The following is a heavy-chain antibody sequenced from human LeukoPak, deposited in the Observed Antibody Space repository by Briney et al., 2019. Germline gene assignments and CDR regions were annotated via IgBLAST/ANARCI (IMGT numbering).Heavy chain of an antibody. CDR2: ISWNSGSI. Sequence: GGSLRLSCAASGFTFDDYAMHWVRQAPGKGLEWVSGISWNSGSIGYADSVKGRFTISTDNSKNTLYLQMNSLRAEDTAVYYCAKDRVKAAANPRGFDYWGQGTLVTVSS. J-gene: IGHJ4*02. D-gene: IGHD6-13*01. CDR1: GFTFDDYA. CDR3: AKDRVKAAANPRGFDY. V-gene: IGHV3-9*01.